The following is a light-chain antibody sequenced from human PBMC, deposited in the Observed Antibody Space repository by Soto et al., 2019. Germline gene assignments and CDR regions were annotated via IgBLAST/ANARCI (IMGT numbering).Light chain of an antibody. CDR3: QQRSNWPPIT. Sequence: EIVLTQSPGTLSLSPGERATLSCRASQSVSSSYLAWYQQKPGQAPRLLIYGASSRATGIPDRFSGSGSGTDFTLTISRLEPEDLAVYYCQQRSNWPPITFGQWTRLEIK. J-gene: IGKJ5*01. CDR1: QSVSSSY. V-gene: IGKV3D-20*02. CDR2: GAS.